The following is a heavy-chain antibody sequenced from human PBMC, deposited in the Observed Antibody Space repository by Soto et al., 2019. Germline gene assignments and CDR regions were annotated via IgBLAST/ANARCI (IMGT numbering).Heavy chain of an antibody. Sequence: GRPLRLSCAAFGFKISSASMNWVRQAPGRWLEWVAYISDSGSNTLYADSVKCLFTVSRDTAKNSLYLQMSGLRDEDTAASYCATDNGSGGDYEVSYYYYGMDVWGQGTTVTVSS. D-gene: IGHD4-17*01. J-gene: IGHJ6*02. CDR2: ISDSGSNT. V-gene: IGHV3-48*02. CDR3: ATDNGSGGDYEVSYYYYGMDV. CDR1: GFKISSAS.